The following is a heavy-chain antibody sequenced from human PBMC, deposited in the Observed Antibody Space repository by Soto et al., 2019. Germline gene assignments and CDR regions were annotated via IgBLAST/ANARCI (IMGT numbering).Heavy chain of an antibody. Sequence: PSETLSLTCAVSGYSISSGYYWGWIRQPPGKGLEWIGSIYHSGSTYYNPSLKSRVTISVDTSKNQFSLKLSSVTAADTAVYYCARDAVSSSHDAFDIWGQGTMVTVSS. J-gene: IGHJ3*02. CDR3: ARDAVSSSHDAFDI. D-gene: IGHD6-6*01. CDR2: IYHSGST. CDR1: GYSISSGYY. V-gene: IGHV4-38-2*02.